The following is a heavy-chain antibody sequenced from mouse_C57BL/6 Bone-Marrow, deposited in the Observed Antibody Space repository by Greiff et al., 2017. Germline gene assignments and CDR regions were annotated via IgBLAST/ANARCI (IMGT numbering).Heavy chain of an antibody. D-gene: IGHD1-1*01. Sequence: VQLQQPGPELVKPGASVKMSCKASGYSFTSYWITWVKQRPGQGLEWIGVIYPSSGSTNYNEKFKSKATVTVDTSSSTAYMQLSSLTSEDFAVYYCGRGSTRFAYWGQGTLVTVSA. CDR1: GYSFTSYW. J-gene: IGHJ3*01. CDR2: IYPSSGST. CDR3: GRGSTRFAY. V-gene: IGHV1-55*01.